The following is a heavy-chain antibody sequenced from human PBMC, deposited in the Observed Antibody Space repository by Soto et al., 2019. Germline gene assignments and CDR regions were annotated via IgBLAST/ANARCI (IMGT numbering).Heavy chain of an antibody. V-gene: IGHV4-59*02. CDR3: ARVFPSYCGGDCSYFDY. Sequence: PSETLSLTCTVSGGSVNSYYWSWIRPPPGKGLEWIGYIFYSGSTKSNHSLKSRVTMSVDISKNQFSLRLTSVTAADTAVYYCARVFPSYCGGDCSYFDYWGQGTLVTVSS. D-gene: IGHD2-21*02. CDR1: GGSVNSYY. J-gene: IGHJ4*02. CDR2: IFYSGST.